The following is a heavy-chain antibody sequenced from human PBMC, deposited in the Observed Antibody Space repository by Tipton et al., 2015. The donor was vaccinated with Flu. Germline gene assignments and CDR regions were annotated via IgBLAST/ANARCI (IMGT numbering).Heavy chain of an antibody. CDR2: INRSGTT. J-gene: IGHJ4*01. Sequence: TLSLTCAVYGGSLSGYYLSWIRQPPGKGLEWVGEINRSGTTNYNPSLTRRLTVSADTSKRQSSLKLTSVTAADTAVYYCAIKVANWGIWEPLDYWGHGTLVTVAS. D-gene: IGHD7-27*01. CDR1: GGSLSGYY. CDR3: AIKVANWGIWEPLDY. V-gene: IGHV4-34*01.